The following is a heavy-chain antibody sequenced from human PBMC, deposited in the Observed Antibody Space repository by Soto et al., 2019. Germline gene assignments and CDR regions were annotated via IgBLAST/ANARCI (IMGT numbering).Heavy chain of an antibody. CDR2: ISASGGTT. V-gene: IGHV3-23*01. CDR1: GFTFSSYA. Sequence: GGSLRLSCGTSGFTFSSYAMSWVRQAPGKGLEWVSGISASGGTTYNADSVKGRFTISRDNSKNTLSLQMNSLRAEDTALYYCAKDNIAARPGYFDYWGQGSLVTVSS. D-gene: IGHD6-6*01. CDR3: AKDNIAARPGYFDY. J-gene: IGHJ4*02.